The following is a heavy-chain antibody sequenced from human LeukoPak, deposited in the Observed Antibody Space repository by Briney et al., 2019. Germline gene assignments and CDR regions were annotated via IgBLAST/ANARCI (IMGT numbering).Heavy chain of an antibody. CDR1: GGSISSYY. V-gene: IGHV4-59*08. CDR2: IYYSGST. Sequence: SETLSLTCTVSGGSISSYYWSWIRQPPGKGLEWIGYIYYSGSTNYNPSLKSRVTISVDTSKNQFSLKLSSVTAADTAVYYCARSGSGWQGGSWEYYFDYWGQGTLVTVSS. D-gene: IGHD2-15*01. CDR3: ARSGSGWQGGSWEYYFDY. J-gene: IGHJ4*02.